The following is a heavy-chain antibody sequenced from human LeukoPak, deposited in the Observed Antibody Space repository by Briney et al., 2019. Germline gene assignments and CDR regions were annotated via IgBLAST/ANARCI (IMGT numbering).Heavy chain of an antibody. D-gene: IGHD4-11*01. CDR1: GFTFSRYS. CDR2: ISISSNYI. J-gene: IGHJ6*03. V-gene: IGHV3-21*01. Sequence: GGSLRLSCAASGFTFSRYSMNWVRQAPGKGLEWVSSISISSNYIYYTDSLKGRFTISRDNSKNTLYLQMNSLRAEDTAVYYCAREPSSNYDTGGRFYYYYYMDVWGKGTTVTVSS. CDR3: AREPSSNYDTGGRFYYYYYMDV.